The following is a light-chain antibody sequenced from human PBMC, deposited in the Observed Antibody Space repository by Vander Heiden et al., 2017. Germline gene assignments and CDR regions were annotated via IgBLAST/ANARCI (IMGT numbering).Light chain of an antibody. Sequence: QLVLTQSPSASASLGASVKLTCTLSRGHSRYAIAWHQQQPEKGPRYLMKLNSDGSHNRGDGIPDRFSGSTSGAERYLTISSLQSEDEADYYCQTWGTGGVFGGGTKLTVL. CDR1: RGHSRYA. CDR3: QTWGTGGV. V-gene: IGLV4-69*01. J-gene: IGLJ3*02. CDR2: LNSDGSH.